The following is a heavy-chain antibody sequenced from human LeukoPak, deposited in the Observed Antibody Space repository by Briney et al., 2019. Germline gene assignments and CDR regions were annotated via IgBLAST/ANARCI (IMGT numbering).Heavy chain of an antibody. CDR2: IYYSGST. CDR3: ARVWDGYNYGYNWFDP. D-gene: IGHD5-24*01. Sequence: PSETLSLTCTVSGGSISSYYWSWIRQPPGKGLEWIGYIYYSGSTNYNPSLKSRVTISVDTSKNQFSLKLSSVTAADTAVHYCARVWDGYNYGYNWFDPWGQGTLVTVSS. J-gene: IGHJ5*02. CDR1: GGSISSYY. V-gene: IGHV4-59*01.